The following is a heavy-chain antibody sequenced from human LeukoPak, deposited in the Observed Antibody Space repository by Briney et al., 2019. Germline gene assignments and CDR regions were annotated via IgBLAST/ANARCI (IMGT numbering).Heavy chain of an antibody. CDR1: GFTFSSYG. D-gene: IGHD3-22*01. Sequence: PGGSLRLSCAASGFTFSSYGMHWVRQAPGKGLEWVAFIRYDGSNKYYADSVKGRFTISRGNSKNSLYLQMNSLRAEDTGLYYCAKDMSRDRSGSYGAAYDIWGQGTMVTVSS. V-gene: IGHV3-30*02. J-gene: IGHJ3*02. CDR3: AKDMSRDRSGSYGAAYDI. CDR2: IRYDGSNK.